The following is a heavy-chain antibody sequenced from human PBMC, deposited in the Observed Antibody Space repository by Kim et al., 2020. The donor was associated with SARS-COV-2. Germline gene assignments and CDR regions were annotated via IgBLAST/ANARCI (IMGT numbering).Heavy chain of an antibody. D-gene: IGHD2-21*02. Sequence: ASVKVSCKASGYTFTSYYMHWVRQAPGQGLEWMGIINPSGGSTSYAQKFQGRVTMTRDTSTSTVYMELSSLRSEDTAVYYCARDVVVTPDYYYYMDVWGKGTTVTVSS. CDR2: INPSGGST. V-gene: IGHV1-46*01. CDR1: GYTFTSYY. J-gene: IGHJ6*03. CDR3: ARDVVVTPDYYYYMDV.